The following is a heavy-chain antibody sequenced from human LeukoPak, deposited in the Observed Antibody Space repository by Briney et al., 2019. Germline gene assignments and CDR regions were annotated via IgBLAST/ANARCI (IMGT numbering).Heavy chain of an antibody. CDR3: ARMAYDYVRGSYRGYLDY. J-gene: IGHJ4*02. Sequence: SETLSLTCTVSGGSISGYYWSWIRQPPGKGLEWIGHIYSSGSTNYNPSLKSRVTMAVDTSKNQFTLKLSSVTAADTAVYFCARMAYDYVRGSYRGYLDYWGQGSLVTVPS. CDR2: IYSSGST. D-gene: IGHD3-16*02. V-gene: IGHV4-59*01. CDR1: GGSISGYY.